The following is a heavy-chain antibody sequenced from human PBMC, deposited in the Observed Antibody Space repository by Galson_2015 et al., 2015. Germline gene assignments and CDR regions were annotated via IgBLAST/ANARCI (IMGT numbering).Heavy chain of an antibody. J-gene: IGHJ6*02. CDR3: ARHGPDYGDYDYEGDYGMDV. CDR2: IYYSGST. V-gene: IGHV4-39*01. D-gene: IGHD4-17*01. Sequence: LSLTCTVSGGSISSSSYYWGWIRQPPGKGLEWIGSIYYSGSTYYNPSLKSRVTISVDTSKNQFSLKLSSVTAADTAVYYCARHGPDYGDYDYEGDYGMDVWGQGTTVTVSS. CDR1: GGSISSSSYY.